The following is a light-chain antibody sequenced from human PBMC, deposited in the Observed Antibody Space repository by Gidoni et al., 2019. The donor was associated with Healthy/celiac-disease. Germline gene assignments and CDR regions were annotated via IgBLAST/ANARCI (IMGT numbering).Light chain of an antibody. CDR3: QQRSNWLIT. CDR2: AAS. Sequence: EIVLTQSPATLSLSPRERATLSCRASQSVSSYLAWYQQKPGQAPRLLIYAASNRATGIPARFSGSGSGTDFTLTISSLEPEDFAAYYCQQRSNWLITFGQGTRLEIK. CDR1: QSVSSY. V-gene: IGKV3-11*01. J-gene: IGKJ5*01.